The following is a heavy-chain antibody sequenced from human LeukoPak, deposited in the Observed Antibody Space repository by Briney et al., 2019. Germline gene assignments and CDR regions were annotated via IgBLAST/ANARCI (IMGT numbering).Heavy chain of an antibody. D-gene: IGHD2-2*01. CDR3: ARRGDCSSTSCYVGP. CDR1: GGSISSSSYY. CDR2: IYYSGST. V-gene: IGHV4-39*01. J-gene: IGHJ5*02. Sequence: SETLSLTCTVSGGSISSSSYYWGWIRQPPGKGLEWIGSIYYSGSTYYNPSLKSRVTISVDTPKNQFSLKLSSVTAADTAVYYCARRGDCSSTSCYVGPWGQGTLVTVSS.